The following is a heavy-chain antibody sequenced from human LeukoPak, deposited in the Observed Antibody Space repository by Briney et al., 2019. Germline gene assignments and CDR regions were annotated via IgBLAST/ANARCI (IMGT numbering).Heavy chain of an antibody. CDR2: ISYDGSNK. V-gene: IGHV3-30-3*01. CDR3: ARGGYSSSWPNFDY. CDR1: GFTFSSYA. D-gene: IGHD6-13*01. Sequence: PGGSLRLSCAASGFTFSSYAMHWVRQAPGKGLEWVAVISYDGSNKYYADSVKGRFTISRDNSQNTLYLQMNSLRAEDTAVYYCARGGYSSSWPNFDYWGQGTLVTVSS. J-gene: IGHJ4*02.